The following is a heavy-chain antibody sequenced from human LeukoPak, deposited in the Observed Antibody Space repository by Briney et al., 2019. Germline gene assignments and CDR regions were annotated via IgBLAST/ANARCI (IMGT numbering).Heavy chain of an antibody. V-gene: IGHV4-4*09. CDR1: GGSITDYY. CDR3: ARLAIRSTWYFDL. D-gene: IGHD3-10*01. CDR2: ISPGGNT. J-gene: IGHJ2*01. Sequence: SETLSLTCTVSGGSITDYYYNWIRQPPGQGQGLEWIRFISPGGNTNYNPSLKSRVSISVDKSKNQCSLTVTSVAAADTAMYYCARLAIRSTWYFDLWGRGTLVTVSS.